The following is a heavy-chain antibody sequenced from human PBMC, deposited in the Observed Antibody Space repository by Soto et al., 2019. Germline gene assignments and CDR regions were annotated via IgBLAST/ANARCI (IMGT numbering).Heavy chain of an antibody. CDR3: AKDAYSGSYYWFGP. CDR2: LSGSGDRT. Sequence: EVQLLESGGGLVQPGGSLRLSCAASGFTFSNYAMSWVRQAPGKGLEWVSSLSGSGDRTYYADSVKGRFTISRDNSKNTLYLQMNGRRGEDTAVYYCAKDAYSGSYYWFGPWGQGGLVTVSS. V-gene: IGHV3-23*01. CDR1: GFTFSNYA. D-gene: IGHD1-26*01. J-gene: IGHJ5*02.